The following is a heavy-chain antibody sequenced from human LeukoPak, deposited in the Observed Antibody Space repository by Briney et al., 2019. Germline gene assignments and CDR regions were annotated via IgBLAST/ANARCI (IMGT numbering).Heavy chain of an antibody. CDR2: INHSGST. D-gene: IGHD5-12*01. CDR1: GGSFSGYY. J-gene: IGHJ4*02. Sequence: PSETLSLTCAVYGGSFSGYYWSWIRQPPGKGLEWIGEINHSGSTNYNPSLKSRVTISVDTSKNQFSLKLSSVTAADTAVYYCARRMKRGVSYFDYWGQGTLVTVSS. V-gene: IGHV4-34*01. CDR3: ARRMKRGVSYFDY.